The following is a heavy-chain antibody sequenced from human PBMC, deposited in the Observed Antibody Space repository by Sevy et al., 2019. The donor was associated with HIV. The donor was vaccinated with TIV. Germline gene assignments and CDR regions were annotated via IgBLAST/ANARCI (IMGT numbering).Heavy chain of an antibody. V-gene: IGHV4-39*01. D-gene: IGHD3-10*01. CDR3: ARCHVGRGVPFDY. CDR1: GGSISSSSYY. J-gene: IGHJ4*02. CDR2: IYYSGST. Sequence: SETLSLTCTVSGGSISSSSYYWGWIRQPPGKGLEGIGRIYYSGSTYYNPSLKSPVTISVDTSKNQFSLKLSSVTAADTAVYYCARCHVGRGVPFDYWGQGTLVTVSS.